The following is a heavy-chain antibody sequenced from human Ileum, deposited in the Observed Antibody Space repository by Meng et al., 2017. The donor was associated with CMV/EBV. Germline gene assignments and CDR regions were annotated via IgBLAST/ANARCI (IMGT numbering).Heavy chain of an antibody. CDR2: ISSSSSYI. Sequence: GESLKISCAASGFTFSSYSMNWVRQAPGKGLEWVSSISSSSSYIYYADSVKGRFTISRDNAKNSLYLQMTSLRAEDTAVYYCARVLFYDFWSGYWGPNYGMDVWGQGTTVTVSS. CDR3: ARVLFYDFWSGYWGPNYGMDV. V-gene: IGHV3-21*01. CDR1: GFTFSSYS. J-gene: IGHJ6*02. D-gene: IGHD3-3*01.